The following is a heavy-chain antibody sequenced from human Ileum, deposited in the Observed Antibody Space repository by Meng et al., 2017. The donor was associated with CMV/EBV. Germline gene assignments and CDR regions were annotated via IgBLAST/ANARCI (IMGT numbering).Heavy chain of an antibody. CDR3: RRWVDLSSATDV. CDR1: GFTVSSNE. CDR2: TYSGGTT. Sequence: GESLKISCAVSGFTVSSNEMSWVRQAPGMGLEWVSVTYSGGTTYYADSVKGRFIVSRDNSKNTFYLLMNSLRPEDTAIYFCRRWVDLSSATDVWGQGTSVTVSS. V-gene: IGHV3-66*02. D-gene: IGHD1-26*01. J-gene: IGHJ6*02.